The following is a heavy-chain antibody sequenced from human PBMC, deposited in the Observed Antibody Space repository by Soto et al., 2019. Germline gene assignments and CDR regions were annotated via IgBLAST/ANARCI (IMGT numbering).Heavy chain of an antibody. Sequence: ASVKVSCKVSGYTLTELSMHWVRQAPGKGLEWMGGFDPEDGETIYAQKFQGRVTMTEDTSTDTAYMELSSLRSEDTAVYYCATRGLLWSGELLHWFDPCGQGTLVPVSS. D-gene: IGHD3-10*01. CDR3: ATRGLLWSGELLHWFDP. V-gene: IGHV1-24*01. CDR2: FDPEDGET. CDR1: GYTLTELS. J-gene: IGHJ5*02.